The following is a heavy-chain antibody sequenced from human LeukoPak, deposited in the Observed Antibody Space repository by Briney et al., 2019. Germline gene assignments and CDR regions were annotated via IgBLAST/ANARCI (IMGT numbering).Heavy chain of an antibody. Sequence: PGGSLRLSCAASGFTFSSYGMHWVRQAPGKGLEWVAVISYDGSNKYYADSVKGRFTISRDNSKNTLYLQMNSPRAEDTAVYYCAKDLRELLGSYYYGMDVWGKGTTVTVSS. V-gene: IGHV3-30*18. J-gene: IGHJ6*04. CDR1: GFTFSSYG. CDR3: AKDLRELLGSYYYGMDV. D-gene: IGHD3-10*01. CDR2: ISYDGSNK.